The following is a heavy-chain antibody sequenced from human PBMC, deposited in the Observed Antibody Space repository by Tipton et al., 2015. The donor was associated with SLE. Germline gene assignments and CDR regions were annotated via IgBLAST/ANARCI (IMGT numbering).Heavy chain of an antibody. CDR2: INPSAGST. D-gene: IGHD1-26*01. CDR3: ERDGSGTAVIDY. V-gene: IGHV1-46*01. J-gene: IGHJ4*02. CDR1: AQTLTTYY. Sequence: QSGAEVKKPWPSVKVSCKASAQTLTTYYMHRARQAPGQGLEGTGVINPSAGSTSYAQKFQGRVIMTRDTSTRTAYMELSSLRSEAAAVYYCERDGSGTAVIDYWGQGTLVTVS.